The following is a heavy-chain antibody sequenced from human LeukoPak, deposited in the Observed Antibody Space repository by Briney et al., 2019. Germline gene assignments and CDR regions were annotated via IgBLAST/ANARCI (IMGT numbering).Heavy chain of an antibody. CDR2: IKQDGSEE. J-gene: IGHJ4*02. Sequence: ASGFTXSSYWMSWVRQAPGKGLEWVANIKQDGSEEYYVDSVKGRFTISRDNAKNSLYLQMNSLRAEDTAVYYCARDKIVGATYFDYWGQGTLVTVSS. V-gene: IGHV3-7*01. CDR3: ARDKIVGATYFDY. CDR1: GFTXSSYW. D-gene: IGHD1-26*01.